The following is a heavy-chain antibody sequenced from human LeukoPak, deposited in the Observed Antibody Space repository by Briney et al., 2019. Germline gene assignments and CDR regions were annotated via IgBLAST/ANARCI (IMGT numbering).Heavy chain of an antibody. CDR2: INHSGST. J-gene: IGHJ6*02. CDR3: ARVEQGYCSGGSCRPGSYYYYGMDV. Sequence: SETLSLTCAVYGGSFSGYYWSWIRQPPGKGLEWIGEINHSGSTNYNPSLKSRVTISVDTSKNQFSLKLSSVTAADTAVYYCARVEQGYCSGGSCRPGSYYYYGMDVWGQGTTVTVSS. D-gene: IGHD2-15*01. CDR1: GGSFSGYY. V-gene: IGHV4-34*01.